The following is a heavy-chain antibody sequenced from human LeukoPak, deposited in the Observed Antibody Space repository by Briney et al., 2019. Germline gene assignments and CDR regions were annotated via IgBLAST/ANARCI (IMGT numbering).Heavy chain of an antibody. J-gene: IGHJ4*02. V-gene: IGHV1-2*06. D-gene: IGHD3-9*01. CDR2: INPNSGGT. CDR1: GYTFTGYR. Sequence: ASVKVSCKASGYTFTGYRMPWVRQAPGQGLELMGRINPNSGGTNYAQKFQGRVTMTRDKSISTAYMELSRLRSDDTAVYYCSRGETYYDILTGYYPPTDYWGQGTLVTVPS. CDR3: SRGETYYDILTGYYPPTDY.